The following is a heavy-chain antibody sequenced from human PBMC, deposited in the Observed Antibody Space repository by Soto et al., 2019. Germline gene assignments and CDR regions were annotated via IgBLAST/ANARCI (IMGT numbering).Heavy chain of an antibody. J-gene: IGHJ4*02. CDR1: GYTFTSYW. D-gene: IGHD3-22*01. V-gene: IGHV5-51*01. CDR3: ASPDSSGYYIY. CDR2: INPGDSDT. Sequence: PGESLKISCEGSGYTFTSYWIAWVRQMPGKGLEWMAIINPGDSDTRYSPSFQGQVTISVDKSIRTAYLQWSSLKASDTAVYYCASPDSSGYYIYWGQGTPVTVSS.